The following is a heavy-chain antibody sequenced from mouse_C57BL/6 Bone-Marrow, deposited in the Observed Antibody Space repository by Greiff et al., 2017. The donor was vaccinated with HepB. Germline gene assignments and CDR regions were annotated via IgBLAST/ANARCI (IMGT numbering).Heavy chain of an antibody. CDR3: ARDYGSSGGALDY. J-gene: IGHJ4*01. CDR2: VFPGSGGS. D-gene: IGHD1-1*01. CDR1: GYTFTNNW. Sequence: QVQLQQPGAELVKPGASVKMSCRASGYTFTNNWITWVRQRPGQGLEWIGDVFPGSGGSNNNEKFKRRATMTVDTSSSTAYMQLSSLTSEDSAVYYCARDYGSSGGALDYWGQGTSVTVSS. V-gene: IGHV1-55*01.